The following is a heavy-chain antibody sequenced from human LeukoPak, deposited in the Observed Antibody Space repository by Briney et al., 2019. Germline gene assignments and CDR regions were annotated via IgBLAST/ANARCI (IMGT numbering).Heavy chain of an antibody. CDR1: GGSISSYY. CDR3: ASGRSGSYFRNRIAFDI. V-gene: IGHV4-59*01. Sequence: PSETLSLTCTVSGGSISSYYWSWIRQPPGKGLEWIGYIYYSGSTNYNPSLKSRVTISVDTSKNQFSLKLSSVTAADTAVYYCASGRSGSYFRNRIAFDIWGQGTMVTVSS. CDR2: IYYSGST. J-gene: IGHJ3*02. D-gene: IGHD3-10*01.